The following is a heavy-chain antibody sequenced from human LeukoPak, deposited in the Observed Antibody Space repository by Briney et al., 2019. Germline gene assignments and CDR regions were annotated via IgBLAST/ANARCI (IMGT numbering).Heavy chain of an antibody. J-gene: IGHJ4*02. CDR3: ARVRIAVAGKYYFDY. D-gene: IGHD6-19*01. Sequence: ASVKVSCKASGYTFTGYYMHWVRQAPGQGLEWMGWINPNSGGTNYAQKFQGRVTMTRDTSISTAYMELSRLRSDDTAVYYCARVRIAVAGKYYFDYWGQGTLVTVSS. CDR1: GYTFTGYY. V-gene: IGHV1-2*02. CDR2: INPNSGGT.